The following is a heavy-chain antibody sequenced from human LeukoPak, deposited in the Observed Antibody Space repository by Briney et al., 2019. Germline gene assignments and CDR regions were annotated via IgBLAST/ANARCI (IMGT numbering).Heavy chain of an antibody. CDR3: AREYYFGSGTFDY. Sequence: SETLSLTCAVYGGSFSGYYWSWIRQPPGKGLEWIGEINHSGSTNYNPSLKSRVTISVDTSKNQFSLKLSSVTAADTAVYYCAREYYFGSGTFDYWGQGTLVTVSS. CDR2: INHSGST. CDR1: GGSFSGYY. V-gene: IGHV4-34*01. J-gene: IGHJ4*02. D-gene: IGHD3-10*01.